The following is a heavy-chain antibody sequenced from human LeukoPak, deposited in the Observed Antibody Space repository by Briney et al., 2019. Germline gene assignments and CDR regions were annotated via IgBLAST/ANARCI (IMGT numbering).Heavy chain of an antibody. CDR3: TRDFDFSSAI. CDR1: GFTFSSNG. J-gene: IGHJ4*02. Sequence: GGSLRLSCAASGFTFSSNGMHWVRQAPGKGLEWVAVISYDGSNKYYVDSVKGRFTISRDTSKNTLYLQMNSLRAEDAAVYYCTRDFDFSSAIWGQGTLVTVSS. V-gene: IGHV3-30*03. D-gene: IGHD3-3*01. CDR2: ISYDGSNK.